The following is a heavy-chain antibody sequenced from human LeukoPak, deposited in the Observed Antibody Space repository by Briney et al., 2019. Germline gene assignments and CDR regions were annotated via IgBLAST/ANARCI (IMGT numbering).Heavy chain of an antibody. D-gene: IGHD3-22*01. Sequence: PSETLSLTCTVSGYSISSGYYWGWIRQPPGKGLEWIGSIYHSGSAYYNPSLKSRVTISVDTSKNQFSLKLSSVTAADTAVYYCARCTGYDSSGYYPHDAFDIWGQGTMVTVSS. CDR1: GYSISSGYY. CDR2: IYHSGSA. J-gene: IGHJ3*02. V-gene: IGHV4-38-2*02. CDR3: ARCTGYDSSGYYPHDAFDI.